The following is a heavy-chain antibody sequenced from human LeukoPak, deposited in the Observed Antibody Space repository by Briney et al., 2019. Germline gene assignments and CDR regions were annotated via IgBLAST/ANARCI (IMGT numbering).Heavy chain of an antibody. CDR2: ISYDGSNK. J-gene: IGHJ4*02. D-gene: IGHD1-14*01. CDR3: AGEDVY. V-gene: IGHV3-30*04. CDR1: GFTFSSYA. Sequence: GGSLRLSCAASGFTFSSYAMHWVRQAPGKGLEWVAVISYDGSNKYYADSVKGRFTISRDNSKNTLYLQMNSLRAEDTAVYYCAGEDVYRGQGTLVTVSS.